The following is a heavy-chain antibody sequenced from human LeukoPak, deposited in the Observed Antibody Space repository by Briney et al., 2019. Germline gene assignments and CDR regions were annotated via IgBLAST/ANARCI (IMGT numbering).Heavy chain of an antibody. CDR1: GFTFSSYA. Sequence: PGGSLRLSCAASGFTFSSYAMHWVRQAPGKGLEWVAVISYDGSNKYYADSVTGRFTISRDSAKNSLYLQMSSLTVEDTAIYYCAREGTGSLAYWGQGVLVTVSS. CDR3: AREGTGSLAY. V-gene: IGHV3-30-3*01. D-gene: IGHD1-1*01. CDR2: ISYDGSNK. J-gene: IGHJ4*02.